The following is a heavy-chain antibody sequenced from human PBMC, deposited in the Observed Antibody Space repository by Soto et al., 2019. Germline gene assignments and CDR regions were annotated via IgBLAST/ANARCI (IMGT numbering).Heavy chain of an antibody. CDR2: IYYSGST. D-gene: IGHD3-10*01. CDR1: GASIRSSDYY. V-gene: IGHV4-39*01. J-gene: IGHJ4*02. CDR3: ARHELDGSTDY. Sequence: QLQMQESGPGLVKLSETLSLTCTVSGASIRSSDYYWGWIRQPPGKGLEWIGNIYYSGSTYRNQSLKGRVTMFVDTSKNQFSLNLDSVTAADTAIYYCARHELDGSTDYWGQGTLITVSS.